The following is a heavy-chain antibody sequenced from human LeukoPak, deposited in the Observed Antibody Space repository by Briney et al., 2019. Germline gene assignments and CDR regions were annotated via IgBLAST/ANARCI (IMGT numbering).Heavy chain of an antibody. CDR3: ARVPLGYCSGGSCYYYYYGMDV. CDR2: TYYRSKWYN. D-gene: IGHD2-15*01. CDR1: GDSVSSNSAA. Sequence: SQTLSLTCAISGDSVSSNSAAWNWIRQSPSRGLEWLVRTYYRSKWYNDYAVSVKSRITINPDTSKNQFSLQLNSVTPEDTAVYYCARVPLGYCSGGSCYYYYYGMDVWGQGTTVTVSS. J-gene: IGHJ6*02. V-gene: IGHV6-1*01.